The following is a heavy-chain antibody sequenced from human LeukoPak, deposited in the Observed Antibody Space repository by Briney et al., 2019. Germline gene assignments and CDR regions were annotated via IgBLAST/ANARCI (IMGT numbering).Heavy chain of an antibody. CDR2: IIPILGIA. Sequence: SVKVSCKASGGTFSSYAISWVRQAPGQGLEWMGRIIPILGIANYAQKFQGRVTTPADQSTSTAYMELSRLRSEDTAVYYCARDRLPWFGELLPNDYWGQGTLVTVSS. CDR3: ARDRLPWFGELLPNDY. D-gene: IGHD3-10*01. V-gene: IGHV1-69*04. J-gene: IGHJ4*02. CDR1: GGTFSSYA.